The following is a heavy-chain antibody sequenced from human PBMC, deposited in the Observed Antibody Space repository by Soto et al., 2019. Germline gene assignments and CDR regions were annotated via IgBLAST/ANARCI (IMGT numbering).Heavy chain of an antibody. CDR3: TRDSPLVSGSSKAYFDY. CDR1: GFTFGDYA. D-gene: IGHD1-26*01. Sequence: PGGSLRLSCTASGFTFGDYAMSWFRQAPGKGLEWVGFIRSKAYGGTTEYAASVKGRFTISRDDSKSIAYLQMNSLKTEDTAVYYCTRDSPLVSGSSKAYFDYWGQGTLVTVSS. CDR2: IRSKAYGGTT. V-gene: IGHV3-49*03. J-gene: IGHJ4*02.